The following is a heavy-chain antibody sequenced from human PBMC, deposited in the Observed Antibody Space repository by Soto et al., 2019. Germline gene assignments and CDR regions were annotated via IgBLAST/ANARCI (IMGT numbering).Heavy chain of an antibody. J-gene: IGHJ4*02. CDR1: GGSISSGGYY. D-gene: IGHD3-3*01. CDR2: IYYSGST. Sequence: QVQLQESGPGLVKPSQTLSLTCTVSGGSISSGGYYWSWIRQHPGKGLEWIGYIYYSGSTNYNPSLKSRVTISVDTSKNQFSLKLSSVTAADTAVYYCARALYDDFWSGYPIHFDYWGQGTLVTVSS. CDR3: ARALYDDFWSGYPIHFDY. V-gene: IGHV4-31*03.